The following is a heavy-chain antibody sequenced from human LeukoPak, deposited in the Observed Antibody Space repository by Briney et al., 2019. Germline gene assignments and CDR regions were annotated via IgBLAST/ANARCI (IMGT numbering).Heavy chain of an antibody. V-gene: IGHV4-39*07. J-gene: IGHJ4*02. Sequence: SKTLSLTCTVSGGSISTSIYYWGWIRQPPGKGLEWIGNIFYSGSTYYSPSLKSRVTISLDTSRNQFSLKLTSVTAADTAVYYCARDALDTAMSGYYFDYWGQGTLVTVSS. CDR1: GGSISTSIYY. CDR3: ARDALDTAMSGYYFDY. CDR2: IFYSGST. D-gene: IGHD5-18*01.